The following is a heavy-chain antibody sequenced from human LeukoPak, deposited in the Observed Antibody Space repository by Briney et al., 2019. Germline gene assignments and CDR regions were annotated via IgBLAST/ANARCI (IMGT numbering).Heavy chain of an antibody. Sequence: GGCLRLSCAASGFTFSSYAMSWVRQAPGKGLEWVSAISGSGGSTYYADSVKGRFTISRDNSKNTLYLQMNSLRAEDTAVYYCAKALVPIVVVPAASFDYWGQGTLVTVSS. CDR3: AKALVPIVVVPAASFDY. V-gene: IGHV3-23*01. J-gene: IGHJ4*02. CDR1: GFTFSSYA. D-gene: IGHD2-2*01. CDR2: ISGSGGST.